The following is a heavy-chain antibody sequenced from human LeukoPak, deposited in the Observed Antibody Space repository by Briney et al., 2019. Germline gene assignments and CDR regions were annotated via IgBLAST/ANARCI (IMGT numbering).Heavy chain of an antibody. CDR1: GFSFSIYV. CDR3: AKDRDILRPTPLNWFDP. J-gene: IGHJ5*02. D-gene: IGHD3-9*01. Sequence: GGSLRLSCAASGFSFSIYVMSWVRQAPGKGLEWVSTISGGTSGTHYADSVRGRFTISRDNSKNTLYLQMNSLRAEDTAVYYCAKDRDILRPTPLNWFDPWGQGTLVTVSS. V-gene: IGHV3-23*01. CDR2: ISGGTSGT.